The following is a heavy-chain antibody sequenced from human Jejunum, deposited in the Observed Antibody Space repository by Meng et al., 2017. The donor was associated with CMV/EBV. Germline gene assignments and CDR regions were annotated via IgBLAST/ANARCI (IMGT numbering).Heavy chain of an antibody. D-gene: IGHD2-2*02. J-gene: IGHJ5*02. CDR1: ITSS. CDR2: ISGSGDNI. Sequence: ITSSMYWVRRAPGKGLEWVSSISGSGDNIYYADSVKGRFTISRDNAKNSLFLQMNSLRAEDTAVYYCARGLMGCTSTSCYSGWFDPWGQGTLVTVSS. CDR3: ARGLMGCTSTSCYSGWFDP. V-gene: IGHV3-21*01.